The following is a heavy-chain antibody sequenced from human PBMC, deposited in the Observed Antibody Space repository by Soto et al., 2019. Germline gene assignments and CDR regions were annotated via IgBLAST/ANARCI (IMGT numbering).Heavy chain of an antibody. CDR3: ARGEAAAARKYNWFDP. Sequence: QVQLVQSGAEVKKPGSSVKVSCKASGGTFSSYAISWVRQAPGQGIEWMGGIIPIFGTANYAQKFQGRVTITADESTSTAYMELSSLRSEDTAVYYCARGEAAAARKYNWFDPWGQGTLVTVSS. V-gene: IGHV1-69*01. D-gene: IGHD6-13*01. J-gene: IGHJ5*02. CDR1: GGTFSSYA. CDR2: IIPIFGTA.